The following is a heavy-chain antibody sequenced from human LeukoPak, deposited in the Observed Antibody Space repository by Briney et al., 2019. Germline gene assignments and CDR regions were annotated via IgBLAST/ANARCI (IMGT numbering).Heavy chain of an antibody. Sequence: SETLSLTCTVSGGSISSGDYYWSWIRQPPGKGLEWIGYIYYSGSTYYNPTLKSQVTISVDTSNNQFSLKLSSVTAADTAVYYCARDLPALVPVYWGQGTLVTVSS. CDR1: GGSISSGDYY. CDR2: IYYSGST. J-gene: IGHJ4*02. V-gene: IGHV4-30-4*01. D-gene: IGHD5-18*01. CDR3: ARDLPALVPVY.